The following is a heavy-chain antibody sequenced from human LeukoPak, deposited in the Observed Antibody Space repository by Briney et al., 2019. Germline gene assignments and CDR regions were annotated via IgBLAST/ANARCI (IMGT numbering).Heavy chain of an antibody. CDR3: ARDLWGSYSTGSYLDY. CDR1: GFTVSSNY. J-gene: IGHJ4*02. CDR2: IKEDGSVM. D-gene: IGHD6-19*01. Sequence: GGSLRLSCAASGFTVSSNYMSWVRQAPGKGLEWVANIKEDGSVMYYVDSLKGRFTISRDSAQNSLYLQMNSLRVEDTAVYFCARDLWGSYSTGSYLDYWGQGALVTVSS. V-gene: IGHV3-7*01.